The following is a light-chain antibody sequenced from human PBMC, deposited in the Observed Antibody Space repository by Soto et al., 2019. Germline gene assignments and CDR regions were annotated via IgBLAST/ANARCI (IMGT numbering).Light chain of an antibody. CDR2: INN. CDR3: SVWDDSLNGVV. Sequence: QTVLTQPPSASGTPGQRVTISCSGSSSNIGSNAVNWYQQLPGTAPKLLIYINNQRPSGVPDRFSGSKSGTSASLAISGLQSDDEAHYYCSVWDDSLNGVVFGGGTKLTVL. CDR1: SSNIGSNA. J-gene: IGLJ2*01. V-gene: IGLV1-44*01.